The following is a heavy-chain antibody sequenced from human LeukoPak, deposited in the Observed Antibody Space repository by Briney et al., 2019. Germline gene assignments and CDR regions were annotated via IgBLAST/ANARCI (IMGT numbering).Heavy chain of an antibody. J-gene: IGHJ6*02. Sequence: PSDTLSLLCTFSGGSLSSYYWRWTPEPPTKGLEEIRDIYYSGSTNYNPSLKSRVTISVDTSKNQFSLKLSSVTAADTAVYYCARGLRGYYYYYGMDVWGQGTTVTVSS. CDR2: IYYSGST. V-gene: IGHV4-59*12. CDR3: ARGLRGYYYYYGMDV. CDR1: GGSLSSYY.